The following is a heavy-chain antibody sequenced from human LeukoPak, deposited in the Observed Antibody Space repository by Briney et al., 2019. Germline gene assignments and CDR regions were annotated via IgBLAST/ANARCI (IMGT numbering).Heavy chain of an antibody. CDR1: GGSFSGYY. Sequence: SETLSLTCAVYGGSFSGYYWSWIRQPPGKGLEWIGEINHSGSTNYNPSLKSRVTISVDTSKNQFSLKLGSVTAADTAVYYCARADSGIDYWGQGTLVTVSS. V-gene: IGHV4-34*01. CDR3: ARADSGIDY. CDR2: INHSGST. J-gene: IGHJ4*02. D-gene: IGHD1-26*01.